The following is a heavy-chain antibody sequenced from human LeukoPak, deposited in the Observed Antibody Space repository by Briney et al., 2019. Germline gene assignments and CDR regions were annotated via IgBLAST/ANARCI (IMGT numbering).Heavy chain of an antibody. D-gene: IGHD3-16*02. J-gene: IGHJ4*02. Sequence: GGSLRLSCAASGFTFSSYAMSWVRQAPGKGLEWVSAISGSGGSTYYADSVKGRFTISRDNSKNTLYLQMNSLRAEDTAVYYCARSLNYYDYVWGSYRSRGTLDYWGQGTLVTVSS. V-gene: IGHV3-23*01. CDR1: GFTFSSYA. CDR2: ISGSGGST. CDR3: ARSLNYYDYVWGSYRSRGTLDY.